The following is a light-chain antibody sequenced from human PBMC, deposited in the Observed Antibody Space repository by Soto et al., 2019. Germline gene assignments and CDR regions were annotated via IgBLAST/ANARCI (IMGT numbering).Light chain of an antibody. V-gene: IGLV2-8*01. CDR3: KSYAGSNTYV. CDR1: KSDIGVYDF. Sequence: QSALTQPPSASGSPGQSVTISCTGTKSDIGVYDFVSWYQHHPRKAPRLIIYEVVQRPSGVSDRFSGSKSGNTASLTVSGLQAADEADYFCKSYAGSNTYVFGSGTKLTVL. J-gene: IGLJ1*01. CDR2: EVV.